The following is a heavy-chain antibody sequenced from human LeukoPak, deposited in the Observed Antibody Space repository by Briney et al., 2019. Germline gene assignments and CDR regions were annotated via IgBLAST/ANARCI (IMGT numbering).Heavy chain of an antibody. CDR3: AKEGRSLQTY. D-gene: IGHD5-24*01. J-gene: IGHJ4*02. CDR2: IKEDGTET. CDR1: GFTFSSNW. V-gene: IGHV3-7*03. Sequence: GGSLRLSCAASGFTFSSNWMSWVRLAPGKGLEWVANIKEDGTETYYVDSVKGRFTISRDNAKNSLYLQMNSLRVEDTAVYYCAKEGRSLQTYWGQGTLVTVSS.